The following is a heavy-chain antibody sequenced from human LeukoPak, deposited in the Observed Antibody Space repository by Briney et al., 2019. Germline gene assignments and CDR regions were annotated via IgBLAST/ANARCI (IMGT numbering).Heavy chain of an antibody. CDR1: GFTFSSYA. CDR3: AKDGRYSYGPEYDY. V-gene: IGHV3-23*01. J-gene: IGHJ4*02. D-gene: IGHD5-18*01. CDR2: ISGSGGST. Sequence: GGSVRLSCAASGFTFSSYAMSWVRQAPGKGLEWVSAISGSGGSTYYADSVKGRFTISRDNSKNTLYLQMNSLRAEDTAVYYCAKDGRYSYGPEYDYWGQGTLVTVSS.